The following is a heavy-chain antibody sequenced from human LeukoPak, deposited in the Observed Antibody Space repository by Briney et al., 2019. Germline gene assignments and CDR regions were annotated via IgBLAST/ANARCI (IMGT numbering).Heavy chain of an antibody. Sequence: GGSLRLSCAASGFAVSTNYMSWVRQAPGKGLEWVSVIYSGGTTYYADSVKGRLTISRDNSKNTLYLQMNSLRAEDTAVYYCASGLRAVWIQLSGPDYWGQGTLVTVSS. CDR3: ASGLRAVWIQLSGPDY. J-gene: IGHJ4*02. CDR1: GFAVSTNY. V-gene: IGHV3-53*01. D-gene: IGHD5-18*01. CDR2: IYSGGTT.